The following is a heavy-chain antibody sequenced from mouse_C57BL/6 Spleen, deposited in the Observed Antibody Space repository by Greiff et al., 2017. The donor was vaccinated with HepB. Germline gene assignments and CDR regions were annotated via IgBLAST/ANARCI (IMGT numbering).Heavy chain of an antibody. CDR3: ARWSNYDWYFDV. D-gene: IGHD2-5*01. J-gene: IGHJ1*03. CDR1: GFTFSSYG. V-gene: IGHV5-6*01. Sequence: EVQRVESGGDLVKPGGSLKLSCAASGFTFSSYGMSWVRQTPDKRLEWVATISSGGSYTYYPDSVKGRFTITRDNAKNTLYLQMSSLKSEDTAMYYCARWSNYDWYFDVWGTGTTVTVSS. CDR2: ISSGGSYT.